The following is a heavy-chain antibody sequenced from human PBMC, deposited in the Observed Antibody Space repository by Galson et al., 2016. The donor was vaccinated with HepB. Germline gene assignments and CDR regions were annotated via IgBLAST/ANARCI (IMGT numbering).Heavy chain of an antibody. J-gene: IGHJ4*02. V-gene: IGHV4-39*07. Sequence: ETLSLTCTVSGGSMSSSNFYWGWMRQPPGKGLEWIGTIYYSGTTYYNPSLESRITISVDTPNNKISLNVNSVTAADTAVYYCVRDRAYIVTDYWGQGILVTVSS. CDR1: GGSMSSSNFY. CDR3: VRDRAYIVTDY. D-gene: IGHD2-21*02. CDR2: IYYSGTT.